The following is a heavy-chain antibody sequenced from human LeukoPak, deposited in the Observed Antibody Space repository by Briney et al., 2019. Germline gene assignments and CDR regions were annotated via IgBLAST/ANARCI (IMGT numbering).Heavy chain of an antibody. CDR3: ARVNPTDIFDY. D-gene: IGHD2-15*01. CDR2: INHSGST. J-gene: IGHJ4*02. Sequence: SETLSLTCTVSGGSISSSSYYWGWIRQPPGKGLEWIGEINHSGSTNYNPSLKSRVTISVDTSKNQFSLKLSSVTAADTAVYYCARVNPTDIFDYWGQGTLVTVSS. CDR1: GGSISSSSYY. V-gene: IGHV4-39*07.